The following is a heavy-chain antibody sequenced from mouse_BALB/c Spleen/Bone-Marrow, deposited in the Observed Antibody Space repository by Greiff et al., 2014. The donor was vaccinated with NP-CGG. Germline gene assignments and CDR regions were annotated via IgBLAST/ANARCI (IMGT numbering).Heavy chain of an antibody. Sequence: EVQRVESGPELVKPGASVKMSCKASGYTFTSYVMHWVKQKPGQGLEWIGYIHPYNDGTKYNEKFKGKATLTSDKSSSTAYMELSSLTSEDSAVYYCARRCGNYYFDYWGQGTTLTVSS. D-gene: IGHD2-1*01. V-gene: IGHV1-14*01. CDR2: IHPYNDGT. J-gene: IGHJ2*01. CDR1: GYTFTSYV. CDR3: ARRCGNYYFDY.